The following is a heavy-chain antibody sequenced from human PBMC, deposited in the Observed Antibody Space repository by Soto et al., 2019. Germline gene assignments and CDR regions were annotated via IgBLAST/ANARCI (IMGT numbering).Heavy chain of an antibody. Sequence: SETLSLTCAVYGGSFSCYDWSWIRQPPGKGLEWIGEINHSGSTNYNPSLKSRVTISVDTSKNQFSLKLSSVTAADTAVYYCARGLHIAVAGTKGWFDPWGQGTLVTVSS. D-gene: IGHD6-19*01. V-gene: IGHV4-34*01. CDR3: ARGLHIAVAGTKGWFDP. CDR2: INHSGST. J-gene: IGHJ5*02. CDR1: GGSFSCYD.